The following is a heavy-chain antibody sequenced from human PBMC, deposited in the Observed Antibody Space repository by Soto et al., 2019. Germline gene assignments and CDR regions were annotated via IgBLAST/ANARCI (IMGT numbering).Heavy chain of an antibody. D-gene: IGHD3-16*01. CDR3: AREGVRGMDV. CDR1: GYTFASYD. Sequence: QVQLVQSGAEVKMPGASVKVSCKATGYTFASYDINWVRQATGEGLEWMGWMNPNNANTGYAQKFQGRVTMTRNTSISTAYMELSSRRSEDTAVYYGAREGVRGMDVWGQGTTVTVSS. V-gene: IGHV1-8*01. J-gene: IGHJ6*02. CDR2: MNPNNANT.